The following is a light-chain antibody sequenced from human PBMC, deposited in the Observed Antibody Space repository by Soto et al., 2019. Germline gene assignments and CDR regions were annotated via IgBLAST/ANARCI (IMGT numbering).Light chain of an antibody. CDR2: GAS. J-gene: IGKJ1*01. V-gene: IGKV3-15*01. CDR3: QQYDNWPLT. CDR1: QSVSSK. Sequence: EIVMTQSPATLSVSPGERATLSCRASQSVSSKLAWYQQKAGQAPRLLIYGASTRATGVPATFSGSGSGTEFTLTISSPQSEDFAVYYCQQYDNWPLTFGQGTKVEI.